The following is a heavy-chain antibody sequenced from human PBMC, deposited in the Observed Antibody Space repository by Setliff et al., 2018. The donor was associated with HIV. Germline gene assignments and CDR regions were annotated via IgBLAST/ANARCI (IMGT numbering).Heavy chain of an antibody. CDR3: ARVATGPESFDI. D-gene: IGHD3-9*01. CDR2: MYTDGST. CDR1: GGSITSGNYF. V-gene: IGHV4-61*09. Sequence: SETLSLTCTVSGGSITSGNYFWSWIRQPAGKGLEWIGHMYTDGSTNYNPSFKSRVTISADTSKNQFSLKLSSVTAADTAVYYCARVATGPESFDIWGQGTMVTVSS. J-gene: IGHJ3*02.